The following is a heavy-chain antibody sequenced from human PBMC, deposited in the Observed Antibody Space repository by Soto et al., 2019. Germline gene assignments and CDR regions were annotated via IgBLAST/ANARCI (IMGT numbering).Heavy chain of an antibody. V-gene: IGHV2-5*05. J-gene: IGHJ4*02. CDR1: GFSLSTSGVA. CDR2: IYWDDDK. CDR3: AHRRVGSTSFDY. D-gene: IGHD1-26*01. Sequence: QITLRESSPPLVKPTQTLTLTCSFSGFSLSTSGVAVGWIRQPPGKALEWLALIYWDDDKHFGPSLKRRNSITKDTANNQVVLTMTNMDPVDTATYYCAHRRVGSTSFDYWGQGTLVTVSS.